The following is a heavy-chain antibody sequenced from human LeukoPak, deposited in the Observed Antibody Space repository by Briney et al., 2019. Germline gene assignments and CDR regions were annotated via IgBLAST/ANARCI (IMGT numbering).Heavy chain of an antibody. D-gene: IGHD1-26*01. Sequence: GGSLRLSCAASGFTFSSFAMSWVRQAPGKGLEWISGISGNGGSTYYADSVKGRFTISRDNSKNTVYLQMNSLRAEDTAMYYCVRDAGGRGSYPEWGQGTLVTVSS. J-gene: IGHJ1*01. V-gene: IGHV3-23*01. CDR1: GFTFSSFA. CDR3: VRDAGGRGSYPE. CDR2: ISGNGGST.